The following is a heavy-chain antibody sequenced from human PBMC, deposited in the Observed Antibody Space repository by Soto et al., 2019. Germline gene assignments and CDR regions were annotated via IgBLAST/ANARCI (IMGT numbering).Heavy chain of an antibody. Sequence: SVKVSCKASGGTFSSYAISWVRQAPGQGLEWMGGIIPIFGTANYAQKFQGRVTITADESTSTAYMELSSLRSEDTAVYYCAKLGYCSGGSCYARAPFVYWGQGTLVTVSS. V-gene: IGHV1-69*13. D-gene: IGHD2-15*01. CDR1: GGTFSSYA. J-gene: IGHJ4*02. CDR2: IIPIFGTA. CDR3: AKLGYCSGGSCYARAPFVY.